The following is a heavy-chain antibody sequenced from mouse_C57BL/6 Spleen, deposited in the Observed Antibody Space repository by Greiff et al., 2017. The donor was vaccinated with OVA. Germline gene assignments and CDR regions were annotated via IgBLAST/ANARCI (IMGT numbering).Heavy chain of an antibody. V-gene: IGHV10-1*01. J-gene: IGHJ4*01. Sequence: EVQRVESGGGLVQPKGSLKLSCAASGFSFNTYAMNWVRQAPGKGLEWVARIRSKSNNYATYYADSVKDRFTISRDDSESMLYLQMNNLKTEDTAMYYCVRHGYYSNLYAMDYWGQGTSVTVSS. CDR2: IRSKSNNYAT. D-gene: IGHD2-5*01. CDR3: VRHGYYSNLYAMDY. CDR1: GFSFNTYA.